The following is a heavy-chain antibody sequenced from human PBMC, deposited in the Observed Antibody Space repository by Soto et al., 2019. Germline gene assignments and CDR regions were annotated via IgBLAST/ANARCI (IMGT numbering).Heavy chain of an antibody. Sequence: ASVKVSCKASGYTFTSYYMHWVRQAPGQGLEWMGIINPSGGSTSYAQKFQGRVTMTRDTSTSTVYMELRSLRSEDTAVYYCARVGTYDILTRYPFYGMDVWVQGRTVTVSS. J-gene: IGHJ6*02. D-gene: IGHD3-9*01. CDR3: ARVGTYDILTRYPFYGMDV. CDR2: INPSGGST. CDR1: GYTFTSYY. V-gene: IGHV1-46*01.